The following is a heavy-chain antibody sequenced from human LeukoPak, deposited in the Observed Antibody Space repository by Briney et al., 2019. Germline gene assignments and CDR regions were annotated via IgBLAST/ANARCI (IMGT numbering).Heavy chain of an antibody. J-gene: IGHJ6*04. Sequence: SETLSLTCAVYGGSFSGYYWSWIRQPPGKGLEWIGEINHSGSTNYNPSLKSRVTISVDTSKNQFSLKLSSVTAADTAVYYCARDQLWFGGIQEKFDYWGKGTTVTISS. D-gene: IGHD3-10*01. CDR2: INHSGST. V-gene: IGHV4-34*01. CDR1: GGSFSGYY. CDR3: ARDQLWFGGIQEKFDY.